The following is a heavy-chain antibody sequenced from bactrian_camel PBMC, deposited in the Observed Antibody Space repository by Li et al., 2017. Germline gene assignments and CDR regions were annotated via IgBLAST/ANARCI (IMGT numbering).Heavy chain of an antibody. D-gene: IGHD5*01. V-gene: IGHV3S68*01. J-gene: IGHJ4*01. CDR3: AADCVRWDPQRGRFGNKY. Sequence: HVQLVESGGGSVQAGGSLRLSCATSPLPTSRYCLAWFRQAPGKEREWVSSINTSEETDYADSVAGRFTISRDNAKNTLYLQMHSLKTEDTAVYYCAADCVRWDPQRGRFGNKYWGQGTQVTVS. CDR2: INTSEET. CDR1: PLPTSRYC.